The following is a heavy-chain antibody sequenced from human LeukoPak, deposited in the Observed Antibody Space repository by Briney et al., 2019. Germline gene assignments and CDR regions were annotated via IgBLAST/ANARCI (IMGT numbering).Heavy chain of an antibody. J-gene: IGHJ4*02. D-gene: IGHD3-22*01. CDR1: GFTFSDYY. Sequence: KTGGSLRLSCAASGFTFSDYYMSWIRQAPGKGLEWVSYITSSSSYTNYAGSVKGRFTISRDNAKNSLYLQMNSLRAEDTAVYYCARVYSYDSTGYFDYYFDYWGQGTLVTVSS. V-gene: IGHV3-11*05. CDR3: ARVYSYDSTGYFDYYFDY. CDR2: ITSSSSYT.